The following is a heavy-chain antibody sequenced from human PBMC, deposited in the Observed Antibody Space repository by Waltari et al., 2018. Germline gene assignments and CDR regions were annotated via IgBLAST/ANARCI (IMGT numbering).Heavy chain of an antibody. J-gene: IGHJ3*02. CDR1: GFAFSSYH. Sequence: EVQLVESGGGLAKPGGSLRLSCTASGFAFSSYHMTWVRQAPGKGLAWVSSISSARTFIAYADSLKGRFRISRDNAKNTVSLLMNSLRAEDTAVYYCAREDRQVGLLGALDIWGQGTFVTVSS. CDR2: ISSARTFI. CDR3: AREDRQVGLLGALDI. V-gene: IGHV3-21*01. D-gene: IGHD1-7*01.